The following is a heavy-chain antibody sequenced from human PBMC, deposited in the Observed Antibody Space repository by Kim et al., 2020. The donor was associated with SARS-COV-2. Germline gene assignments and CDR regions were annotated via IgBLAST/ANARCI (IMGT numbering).Heavy chain of an antibody. CDR3: AREVRGEMAAFDR. CDR2: IVPIIDKT. J-gene: IGHJ4*02. CDR1: GGTFRSYG. V-gene: IGHV1-69*04. D-gene: IGHD3-10*01. Sequence: SVKVSCKASGGTFRSYGFTWVRQAPGQGLQWMGRIVPIIDKTNYGQTLQGRISITADKSTTTVYMELRSLSSEDTAMYYCAREVRGEMAAFDRWGQGTL.